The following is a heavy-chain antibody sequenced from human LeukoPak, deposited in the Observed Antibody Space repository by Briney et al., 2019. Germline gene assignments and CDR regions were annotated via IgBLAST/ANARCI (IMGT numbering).Heavy chain of an antibody. D-gene: IGHD3-22*01. J-gene: IGHJ4*02. CDR2: INSSSSYI. V-gene: IGHV3-21*01. Sequence: GGSLRLSCAASGFTFSRYSMNWVSQAPGKGLESVSSINSSSSYIYYADSVKGRFNISRDNGKNSLYVQMNSLRAEDTAVYYCASSGSLYYYDSSGYYPSDYWGQGTLVTVSS. CDR3: ASSGSLYYYDSSGYYPSDY. CDR1: GFTFSRYS.